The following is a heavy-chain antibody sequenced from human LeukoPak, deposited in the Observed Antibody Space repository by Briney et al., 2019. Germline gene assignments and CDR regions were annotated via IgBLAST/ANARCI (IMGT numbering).Heavy chain of an antibody. V-gene: IGHV4-39*01. CDR1: GGSISSYY. J-gene: IGHJ4*02. D-gene: IGHD1-26*01. CDR2: IYYSGST. CDR3: ARTAGDVGAHFDY. Sequence: SETLSLTCTVSGGSISSYYWGWIRQPPGKGLEWIGSIYYSGSTYYNPSLKSRVTISVDTSKNQFSLKLSSVTAADTAVYYCARTAGDVGAHFDYWGQGTLVTVSS.